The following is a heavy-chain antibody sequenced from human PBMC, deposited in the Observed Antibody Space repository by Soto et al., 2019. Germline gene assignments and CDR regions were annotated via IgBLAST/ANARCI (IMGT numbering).Heavy chain of an antibody. D-gene: IGHD3-10*01. CDR3: ARGLILWFGELSRRGGYYYYMDV. J-gene: IGHJ6*03. V-gene: IGHV4-34*01. Sequence: QVQLQQWGAGLLKPSETLSLTCAVYGGSFSGYQWSWIRQTPGKGLEWIGEINDSGNINYKPSIKSRVSIFVDTAKKQISLKLSSVTAADTAVYYCARGLILWFGELSRRGGYYYYMDVWGKGTTVTVSS. CDR2: INDSGNI. CDR1: GGSFSGYQ.